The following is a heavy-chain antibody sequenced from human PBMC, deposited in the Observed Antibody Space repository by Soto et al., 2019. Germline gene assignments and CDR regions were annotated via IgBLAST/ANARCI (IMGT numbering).Heavy chain of an antibody. J-gene: IGHJ4*02. Sequence: QVQLVESGGGVVQPGRSLRLSCAASGFTFSSYGMHWVRQAPGKGLEWVVVISYDGSNKYYADSVKGRFTISRDNSKNTLFLQMNTLRAEDTAVYYCAKADYGDYVGTYYIDYWGQGTLVTVSS. CDR2: ISYDGSNK. CDR1: GFTFSSYG. CDR3: AKADYGDYVGTYYIDY. V-gene: IGHV3-30*18. D-gene: IGHD4-17*01.